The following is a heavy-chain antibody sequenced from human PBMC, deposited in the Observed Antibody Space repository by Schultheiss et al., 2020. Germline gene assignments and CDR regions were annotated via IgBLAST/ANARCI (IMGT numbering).Heavy chain of an antibody. CDR1: GFTFSSYG. J-gene: IGHJ6*02. D-gene: IGHD4-17*01. CDR3: ARDFRYLDYGDYGNHYYYGMDV. CDR2: IWYDGSNK. Sequence: GGSLRLSCAASGFTFSSYGMHWVRQAPGKGLEWVAVIWYDGSNKYYADSVKGRFTISRDNSKNTLYLQMNSLRAEDTAVYYCARDFRYLDYGDYGNHYYYGMDVWGQGTTVTVSS. V-gene: IGHV3-33*01.